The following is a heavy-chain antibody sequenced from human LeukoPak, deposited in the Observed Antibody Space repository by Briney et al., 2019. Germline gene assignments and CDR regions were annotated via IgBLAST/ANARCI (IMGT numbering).Heavy chain of an antibody. D-gene: IGHD3-9*01. V-gene: IGHV3-49*04. J-gene: IGHJ4*02. CDR2: IRSKACGGTT. CDR3: TREPLRYFDWTAYFDY. CDR1: GFTFGDYA. Sequence: GGSLRLSCTVSGFTFGDYAMSWVRQAAGKGREGVGFIRSKACGGTTEYAASVKGRFTISRDDSKSIAYPQMNSLKTEDTAVYYCTREPLRYFDWTAYFDYWGQGTLVTVSS.